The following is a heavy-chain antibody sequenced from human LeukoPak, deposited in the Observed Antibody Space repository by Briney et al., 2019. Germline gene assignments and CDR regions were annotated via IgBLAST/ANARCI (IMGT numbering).Heavy chain of an antibody. Sequence: GGYLRLSCAASGFTFSSYSMNWVRQAPGKGLEWVSYISSSGSTIYYADSVKGRFTISRDNSKNTLYLQMNSLSAEDTAFYYCAKEELRRITMWGYMDVWGKGTTVTISS. D-gene: IGHD3-10*02. V-gene: IGHV3-48*01. CDR2: ISSSGSTI. CDR1: GFTFSSYS. J-gene: IGHJ6*03. CDR3: AKEELRRITMWGYMDV.